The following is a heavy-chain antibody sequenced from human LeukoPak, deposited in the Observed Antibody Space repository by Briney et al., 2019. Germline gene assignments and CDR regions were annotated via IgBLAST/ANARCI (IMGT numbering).Heavy chain of an antibody. CDR1: AGTFSSYA. D-gene: IGHD2-2*01. CDR2: IIPIFGTA. V-gene: IGHV1-69*13. Sequence: SVKVSCKASAGTFSSYAISWVRQAPGQGLEWMGGIIPIFGTANYAQKFQGRVTITADESTSTAYMELSSLRSEDTAVYYCARDGCSSTSCYGYWGQGTLVTVSS. J-gene: IGHJ4*02. CDR3: ARDGCSSTSCYGY.